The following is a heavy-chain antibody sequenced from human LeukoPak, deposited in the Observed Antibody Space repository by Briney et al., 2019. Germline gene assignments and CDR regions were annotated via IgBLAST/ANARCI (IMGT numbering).Heavy chain of an antibody. CDR2: IKSDGSDT. J-gene: IGHJ3*02. CDR3: VKALTDDAFDI. CDR1: GFTFSSYW. Sequence: GGSLRLSCTASGFTFSSYWMHWVRQAPGKGLVWVSSIKSDGSDTRYVDTVKGRFTISRDNAKNTLYLQMNSLRAEDTAVYYCVKALTDDAFDIWGQGTMVTVSS. V-gene: IGHV3-74*01.